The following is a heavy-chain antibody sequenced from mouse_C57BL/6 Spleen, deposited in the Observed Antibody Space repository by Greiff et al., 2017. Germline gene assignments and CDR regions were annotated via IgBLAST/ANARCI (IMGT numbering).Heavy chain of an antibody. CDR1: GYTFTGYW. Sequence: VQLQQSGAELVKPGASVKVSCKASGYTFTGYWMHWVKQRPGQGLEWIGWIHPADSDTNYNHKFKGKDTLTVDKSSSTAYMQLSSLTSEDSAVXYWARECCAGATGYLDDWGQGTTVTVSS. V-gene: IGHV1-74*01. D-gene: IGHD3-1*01. CDR2: IHPADSDT. J-gene: IGHJ4*01. CDR3: ARECCAGATGYLDD.